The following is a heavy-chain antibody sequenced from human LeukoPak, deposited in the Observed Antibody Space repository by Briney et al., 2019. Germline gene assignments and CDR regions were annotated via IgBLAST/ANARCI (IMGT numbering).Heavy chain of an antibody. Sequence: GGSLRLSCAASGFTFSIYAMSWVRQAPGKGLEWVSAISGSGGSTYYADSVKGRFTISRDNSKNTLYLQMNSLRAEDTAVYYCATDPDYYDSSGYYATIDYWGQGTLVTVSS. J-gene: IGHJ4*02. D-gene: IGHD3-22*01. CDR1: GFTFSIYA. CDR3: ATDPDYYDSSGYYATIDY. V-gene: IGHV3-23*01. CDR2: ISGSGGST.